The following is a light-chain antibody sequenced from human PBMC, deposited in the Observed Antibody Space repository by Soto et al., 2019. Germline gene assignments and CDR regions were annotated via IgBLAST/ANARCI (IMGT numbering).Light chain of an antibody. CDR2: GAS. CDR3: HQYNKWPPRYT. CDR1: QSVSSD. Sequence: EIMMTQSPATLSVSPGERATLSCRASQSVSSDLAWYQQTPGQAPRLLIYGASTRATGIPARFSGSGSGTEFTLTISSLQSEDFAVYYCHQYNKWPPRYTFGQGTKLEIK. J-gene: IGKJ2*01. V-gene: IGKV3-15*01.